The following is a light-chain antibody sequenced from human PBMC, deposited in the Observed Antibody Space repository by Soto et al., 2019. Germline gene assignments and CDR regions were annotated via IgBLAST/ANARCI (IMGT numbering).Light chain of an antibody. CDR3: QQYASTPSGT. Sequence: EIVLTQSPGTLSLSPGERATLSCRASQSVSSNYLAWYQQKHGQAPRLLIYGASSRATGIPDRFSGSGSGTDFILTISRLEPEDFAVYYCQQYASTPSGTFDQGTKVEIK. CDR2: GAS. CDR1: QSVSSNY. J-gene: IGKJ1*01. V-gene: IGKV3-20*01.